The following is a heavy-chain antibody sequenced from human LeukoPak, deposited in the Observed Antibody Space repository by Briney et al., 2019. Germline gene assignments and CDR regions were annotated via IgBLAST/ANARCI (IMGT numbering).Heavy chain of an antibody. CDR3: AREGNKWEQQRVNAFDI. CDR2: IYYSGST. CDR1: GGSISSYY. V-gene: IGHV4-59*01. J-gene: IGHJ3*02. Sequence: PSETLSLTCTVSGGSISSYYWSWIRQPPGKGLEWIGYIYYSGSTKYNPSLKNRVTISVDTSKSHFSLKLSSVTAADMAVYYCAREGNKWEQQRVNAFDIWGQGTVVTVSS. D-gene: IGHD1-26*01.